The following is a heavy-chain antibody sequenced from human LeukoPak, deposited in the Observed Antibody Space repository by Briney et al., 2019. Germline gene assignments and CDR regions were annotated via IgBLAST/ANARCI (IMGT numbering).Heavy chain of an antibody. CDR1: GGSISSDNW. D-gene: IGHD1-1*01. CDR3: ARGGTGDLTY. V-gene: IGHV4-4*02. Sequence: SETLSLTCAVSGGSISSDNWWSWVRQPPGKGLEWIGEIYHSGSTNYNPSLKSRVTISIDRSKSQFSLNLNSVTAADTAVYYCARGGTGDLTYWGQGTLVTVSS. J-gene: IGHJ4*02. CDR2: IYHSGST.